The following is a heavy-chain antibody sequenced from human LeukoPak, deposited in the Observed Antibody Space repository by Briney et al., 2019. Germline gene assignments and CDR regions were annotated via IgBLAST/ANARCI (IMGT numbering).Heavy chain of an antibody. CDR3: AKDAPSYYYDSSGYFDY. CDR1: GFTFSSYG. J-gene: IGHJ4*02. CDR2: IRYHGSNK. D-gene: IGHD3-22*01. Sequence: TGGSLRLSCAASGFTFSSYGMHWVRQAPGEGLEWVAFIRYHGSNKYYADSVKGRFTISRDNSKNTLYLQMNSLRAEDTAVYYCAKDAPSYYYDSSGYFDYWGQGTLVTVSS. V-gene: IGHV3-30*02.